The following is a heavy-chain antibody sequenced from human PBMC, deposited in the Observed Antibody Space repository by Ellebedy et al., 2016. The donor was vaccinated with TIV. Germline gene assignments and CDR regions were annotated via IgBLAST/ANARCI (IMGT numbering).Heavy chain of an antibody. Sequence: ASVKVSCKASGGTFSSYAISWVRQAPGQGLEWMGRIIPILGIANYAQKFQGRVTITADKSTSTAYMELSSLRSEDTAVYYCARALHTSPENSGYLDYWGQGTLVTVSS. CDR3: ARALHTSPENSGYLDY. J-gene: IGHJ4*02. CDR2: IIPILGIA. D-gene: IGHD1-26*01. CDR1: GGTFSSYA. V-gene: IGHV1-69*04.